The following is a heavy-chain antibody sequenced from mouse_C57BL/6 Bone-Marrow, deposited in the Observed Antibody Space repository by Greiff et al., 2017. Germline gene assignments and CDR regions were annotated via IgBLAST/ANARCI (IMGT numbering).Heavy chain of an antibody. D-gene: IGHD1-1*01. V-gene: IGHV1-69*01. J-gene: IGHJ2*01. CDR3: ARAYGSSSFDY. CDR2: IDPSDSYT. Sequence: QVQLQQPGAELVMPGASVKLSCKASGYTFTSYWMHWVKQRPGQGLEWIGEIDPSDSYTNYNQKFKGKSTLTVDKSSSTAYMQLSSLTSEDSAVYYCARAYGSSSFDYWGQGTTRTVSS. CDR1: GYTFTSYW.